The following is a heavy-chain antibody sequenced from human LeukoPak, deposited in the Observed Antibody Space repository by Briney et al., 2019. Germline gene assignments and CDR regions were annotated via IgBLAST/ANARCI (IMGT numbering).Heavy chain of an antibody. CDR3: ARGADWRSGPHIRGWFDP. CDR1: GFTFSTYS. V-gene: IGHV3-48*01. CDR2: ISSSSSTI. Sequence: GGSLRLSCAASGFTFSTYSMNWVRQAPGKGLEWVSYISSSSSTIYYADSVKGRFTISRDNAKNSLYLQMNSLRADDTAVYYCARGADWRSGPHIRGWFDPWGQGTLVTVSS. J-gene: IGHJ5*02. D-gene: IGHD3-3*01.